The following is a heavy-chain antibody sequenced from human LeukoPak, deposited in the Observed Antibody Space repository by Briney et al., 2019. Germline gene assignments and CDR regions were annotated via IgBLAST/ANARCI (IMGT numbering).Heavy chain of an antibody. Sequence: ASVMASCMASGYTFTGYYMHWVRQAPGQGLEWMGWIHPGSGETRYGQNFQGRVTLTRHTSINTAYMELSSLTSDDTAVYYCARWEIVPAAPDYWGQGTLVTVSS. J-gene: IGHJ4*02. CDR1: GYTFTGYY. CDR3: ARWEIVPAAPDY. CDR2: IHPGSGET. V-gene: IGHV1-2*02. D-gene: IGHD2-2*01.